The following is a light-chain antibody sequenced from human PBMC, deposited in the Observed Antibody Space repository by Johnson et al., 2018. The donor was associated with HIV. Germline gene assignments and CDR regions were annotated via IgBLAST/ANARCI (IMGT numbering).Light chain of an antibody. CDR3: GTWESSLRAFYV. CDR2: YNN. CDR1: SSNIENYY. V-gene: IGLV1-51*01. Sequence: QSVLTQPPSVSAAPGQKVTISCSGSSSNIENYYVSWYQHHPGTAPKLLIYYNNKRPSGIPDRFSGSKSGTSATLGITGLQTGDEADYYFGTWESSLRAFYVFGTGTKVTVL. J-gene: IGLJ1*01.